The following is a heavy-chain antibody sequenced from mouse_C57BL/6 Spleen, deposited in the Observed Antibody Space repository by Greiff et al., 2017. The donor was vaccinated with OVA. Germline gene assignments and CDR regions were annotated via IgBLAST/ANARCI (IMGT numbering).Heavy chain of an antibody. CDR3: ARAYDYDGYFDY. J-gene: IGHJ2*01. Sequence: VQLQESGPELVKPGASVKISCKASGYAFSSSWMNWVKQRPGKGLEWIGRIYPGDGDTNYNGKFKGKATLTADKSSSTAYMQLSSLTSEDSAVYFCARAYDYDGYFDYWGQGTTLTVSS. D-gene: IGHD2-4*01. CDR2: IYPGDGDT. CDR1: GYAFSSSW. V-gene: IGHV1-82*01.